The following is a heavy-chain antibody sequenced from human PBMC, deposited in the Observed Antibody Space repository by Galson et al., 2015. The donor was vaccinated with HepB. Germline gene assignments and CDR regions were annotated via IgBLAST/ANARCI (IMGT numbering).Heavy chain of an antibody. V-gene: IGHV3-23*01. Sequence: SLRLSCAASGFTFSSYAMTWVRQAPGKGLEWVSIISGNGEYTFYADSVKGRFAISRDNSKNTVYLQMYTLRAEDTAIYYCAKRLSSASGSKGAFDIWGQGTMVTVSS. CDR1: GFTFSSYA. D-gene: IGHD6-25*01. J-gene: IGHJ3*02. CDR3: AKRLSSASGSKGAFDI. CDR2: ISGNGEYT.